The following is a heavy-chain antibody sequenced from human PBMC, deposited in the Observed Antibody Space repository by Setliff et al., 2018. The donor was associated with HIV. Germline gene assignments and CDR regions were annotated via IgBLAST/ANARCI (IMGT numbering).Heavy chain of an antibody. J-gene: IGHJ3*02. CDR1: GGSFGGYY. V-gene: IGHV4-59*01. CDR2: IYYTGST. CDR3: AREDGSNSHDTFEI. Sequence: SETLSLTCVVYGGSFGGYYWHWIRQSPGRGLEWIGYIYYTGSTNYNPSLKSRVAMSVDSSNHQFSLKLTSVTPADTAIYYCAREDGSNSHDTFEIWGQGILVTVSS. D-gene: IGHD1-1*01.